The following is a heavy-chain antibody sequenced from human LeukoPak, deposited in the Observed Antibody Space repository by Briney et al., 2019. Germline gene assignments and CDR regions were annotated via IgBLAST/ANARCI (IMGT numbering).Heavy chain of an antibody. V-gene: IGHV2-5*02. J-gene: IGHJ4*02. Sequence: SGPTLVKPTQTLTLTCTFSGFSLSTNKVGVGWVRQPPGKTLEWLALVNWDDDNRYSPSLKTRLTITKDTTKKQVVITMTDMDPVDTATYYCAHNKQWLQLDHWGQGILVTVSS. CDR3: AHNKQWLQLDH. D-gene: IGHD6-19*01. CDR1: GFSLSTNKVG. CDR2: VNWDDDN.